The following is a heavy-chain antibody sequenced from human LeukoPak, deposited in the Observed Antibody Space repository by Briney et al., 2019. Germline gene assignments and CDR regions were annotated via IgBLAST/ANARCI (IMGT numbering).Heavy chain of an antibody. D-gene: IGHD6-13*01. CDR1: GGSISGYY. CDR3: ARRQTEQQLSSMDV. J-gene: IGHJ6*02. CDR2: INHSGST. V-gene: IGHV4-34*01. Sequence: SETLSLTCTVSGGSISGYYWSWIRQPPGKGLEWIGEINHSGSTNYNPSLKSRVTISVDTSKNQFSLKLSSVTAADTAVYYCARRQTEQQLSSMDVWGQGTTVTVSS.